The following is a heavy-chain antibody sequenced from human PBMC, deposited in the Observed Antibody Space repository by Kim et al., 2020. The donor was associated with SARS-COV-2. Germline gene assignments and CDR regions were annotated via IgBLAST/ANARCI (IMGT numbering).Heavy chain of an antibody. CDR3: ARGDAIFNFYYGMDV. D-gene: IGHD2-21*01. Sequence: GGSLRLSCAASGFTFRSYEMTWVRQAPRKGLDWVAYINDIGSTTHYADSVRGRFTISRDDAKDSLYLQMNSLRAEDTAVYYCARGDAIFNFYYGMDVWGRGTTVTVSS. CDR1: GFTFRSYE. J-gene: IGHJ6*02. V-gene: IGHV3-48*03. CDR2: INDIGSTT.